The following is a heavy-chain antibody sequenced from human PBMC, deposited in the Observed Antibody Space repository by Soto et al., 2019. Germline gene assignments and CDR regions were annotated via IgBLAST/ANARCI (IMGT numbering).Heavy chain of an antibody. D-gene: IGHD3-22*01. CDR1: GGSISSYY. CDR2: IYYSGST. V-gene: IGHV4-59*01. J-gene: IGHJ6*02. Sequence: PSETLSLTCTVSGGSISSYYWSWIRQPPGKGLEWIGYIYYSGSTNYNPSLKSRVTISVDTSKNQFSLKLSSVTAADTAVYYCARDNYDSSGYYPSSYYYKGMDVWGQGTTVTVSS. CDR3: ARDNYDSSGYYPSSYYYKGMDV.